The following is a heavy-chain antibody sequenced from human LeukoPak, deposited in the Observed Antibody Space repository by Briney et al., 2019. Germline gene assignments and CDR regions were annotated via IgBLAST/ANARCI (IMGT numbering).Heavy chain of an antibody. Sequence: SETLSLTCTVSGGSISSSSYYWTWIRQPPGKGLEWIGYIYNRWTTNYNPSLKSRVTISIYTSKNQFSLKLSSVTTADTAVYYCARGEYCGGDCYPTFDYWGQGTLVTVSS. V-gene: IGHV4-61*01. CDR3: ARGEYCGGDCYPTFDY. CDR1: GGSISSSSYY. CDR2: IYNRWTT. J-gene: IGHJ4*02. D-gene: IGHD2-21*02.